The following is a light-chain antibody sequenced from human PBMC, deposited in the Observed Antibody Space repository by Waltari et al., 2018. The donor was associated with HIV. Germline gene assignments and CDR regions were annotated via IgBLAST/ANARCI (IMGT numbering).Light chain of an antibody. CDR2: GAS. CDR1: QSVSSN. Sequence: IVMTQSPATLSVSPGERATLSCRASQSVSSNLAWYQQKPGQAPRLFIYGASTRATGIPARFSGSGSGTEFTLTISSLQSEDFAVYYCQQYNNWPFTFGPGTKVDIK. CDR3: QQYNNWPFT. J-gene: IGKJ3*01. V-gene: IGKV3-15*01.